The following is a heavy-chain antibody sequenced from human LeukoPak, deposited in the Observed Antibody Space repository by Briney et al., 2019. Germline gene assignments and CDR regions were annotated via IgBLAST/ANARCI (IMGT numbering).Heavy chain of an antibody. Sequence: SETLSLTCTVSGGSITSGSYYWSWIRQPPGKGLEWIGNIYDSGSTNYNPSLKSRLTISVDTSKNQCSLKLSSVTAADTAVYYCARQSISGSSLSYFDYWGQGTLVNVSS. D-gene: IGHD3-22*01. J-gene: IGHJ4*02. V-gene: IGHV4-61*01. CDR1: GGSITSGSYY. CDR2: IYDSGST. CDR3: ARQSISGSSLSYFDY.